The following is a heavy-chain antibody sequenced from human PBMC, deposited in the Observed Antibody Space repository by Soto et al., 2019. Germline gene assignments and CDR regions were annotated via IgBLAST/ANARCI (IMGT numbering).Heavy chain of an antibody. CDR1: GGSIRSDAYY. V-gene: IGHV4-31*03. Sequence: SETLSLTCTVSGGSIRSDAYYWSWIRQHPGKGLEWIGYIYYSGRTYYSPSLKSRLTISVDTSKNQFSLKLTSVTAADTAVYYCARDYASSNYPFDYWGQGTLVTVSS. D-gene: IGHD3-22*01. CDR3: ARDYASSNYPFDY. CDR2: IYYSGRT. J-gene: IGHJ4*02.